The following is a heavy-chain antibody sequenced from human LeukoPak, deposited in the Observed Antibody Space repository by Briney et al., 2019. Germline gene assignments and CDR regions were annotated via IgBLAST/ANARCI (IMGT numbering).Heavy chain of an antibody. D-gene: IGHD3-10*01. V-gene: IGHV4-59*06. CDR2: IYYSGST. CDR1: GGSISSYY. CDR3: ARQNYYGSGSYFAFDI. Sequence: SETLSLTCTVSGGSISSYYWSWIRQPPGKGLEWIGYIYYSGSTYYNPSLKSRVTISVDTSKNQFSLKLSSVTAADTAVYYCARQNYYGSGSYFAFDIWGQGTMVTVSS. J-gene: IGHJ3*02.